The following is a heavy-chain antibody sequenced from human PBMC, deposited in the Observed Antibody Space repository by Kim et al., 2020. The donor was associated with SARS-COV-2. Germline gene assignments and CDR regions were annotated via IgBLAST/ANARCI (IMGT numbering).Heavy chain of an antibody. J-gene: IGHJ4*02. CDR3: ARDGVLSVTCSWDY. V-gene: IGHV3-7*03. D-gene: IGHD6-13*01. Sequence: GGSLRLSCAASDFTFRSYWMSWVRQAPGKGLEWVANIKEDGSVKQYVGSVKDRFTISRDNAKNLLYLQMNSLRADDMAVYYCARDGVLSVTCSWDYWGLGTLVTVSS. CDR2: IKEDGSVK. CDR1: DFTFRSYW.